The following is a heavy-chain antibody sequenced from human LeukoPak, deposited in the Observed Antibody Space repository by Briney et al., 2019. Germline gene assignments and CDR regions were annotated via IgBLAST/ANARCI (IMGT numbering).Heavy chain of an antibody. CDR1: GGTFSSYA. CDR2: IIPIFGTA. J-gene: IGHJ4*02. Sequence: SVKVSCKASGGTFSSYAISWVRQAPGQGLEWMGGIIPIFGTANYAQKFQGRVTITTDESTSTAYMELGSLRSEDTAVYYCARGPDTADYFDYWGQGTLVTVSS. V-gene: IGHV1-69*05. D-gene: IGHD5-18*01. CDR3: ARGPDTADYFDY.